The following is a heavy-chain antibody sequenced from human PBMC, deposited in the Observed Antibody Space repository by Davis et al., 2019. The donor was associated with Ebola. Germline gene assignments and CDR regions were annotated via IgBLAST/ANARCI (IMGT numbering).Heavy chain of an antibody. V-gene: IGHV1-8*01. CDR1: GYTFTSYD. CDR2: MNPYSGNT. CDR3: ARGGGSHFPLDN. D-gene: IGHD1-26*01. Sequence: ASVKVSCKASGYTFTSYDINWVRQATGQGLEWMGWMNPYSGNTGYAQEFQGRVTMTSNISISTAYMELSSLRSEDTAVYYCARGGGSHFPLDNWGQGTLVTVSS. J-gene: IGHJ4*02.